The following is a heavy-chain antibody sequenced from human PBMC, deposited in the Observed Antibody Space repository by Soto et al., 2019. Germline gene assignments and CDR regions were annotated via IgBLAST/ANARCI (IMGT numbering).Heavy chain of an antibody. J-gene: IGHJ6*02. V-gene: IGHV3-48*02. Sequence: GGSLRLSCAASGFTFSSYSMNWVRQAPGKGLEWVSYISSSSSTIYYADSVKGRFTISRDNAKNSLYLQMNSLRDEDTAVYYCASSTMTTVTTVRYYYGMDVWGQGTTVTVAS. CDR3: ASSTMTTVTTVRYYYGMDV. CDR1: GFTFSSYS. D-gene: IGHD4-17*01. CDR2: ISSSSSTI.